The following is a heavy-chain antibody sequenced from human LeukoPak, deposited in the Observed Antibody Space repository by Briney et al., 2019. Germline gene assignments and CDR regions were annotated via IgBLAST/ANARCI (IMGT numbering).Heavy chain of an antibody. J-gene: IGHJ5*02. D-gene: IGHD3-22*01. V-gene: IGHV3-23*01. CDR3: TKGASSAWLLYWFDP. CDR2: ISGSGAST. CDR1: GFPSPSGLSFNNYA. Sequence: GGSLRLSCAASGFPSPSGLSFNNYAMAWVRQSPGKGLQWVSGISGSGASTYYSESVKGRFTISRDNSKNTLYLQMNNLRAEDTALYYCTKGASSAWLLYWFDPWGQGTLVTVSP.